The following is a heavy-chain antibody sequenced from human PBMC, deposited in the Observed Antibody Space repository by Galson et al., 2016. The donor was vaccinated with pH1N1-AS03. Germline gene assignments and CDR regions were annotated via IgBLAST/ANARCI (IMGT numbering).Heavy chain of an antibody. J-gene: IGHJ4*02. CDR3: AREIRFSGPLDY. CDR1: GFTFSNYA. CDR2: LSNSAAST. V-gene: IGHV3-23*01. D-gene: IGHD6-19*01. Sequence: SLRLSCAASGFTFSNYAMGWVRQAPGKGLEWVSALSNSAASTYYADSVKGRFTISRDNSKSTLYLQMNSLRAEDTAIYYCAREIRFSGPLDYWGQGTLVTVSS.